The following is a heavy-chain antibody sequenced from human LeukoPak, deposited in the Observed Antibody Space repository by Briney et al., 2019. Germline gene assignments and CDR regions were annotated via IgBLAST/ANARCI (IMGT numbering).Heavy chain of an antibody. CDR1: GFTFSSYG. CDR2: ISYDGSNK. D-gene: IGHD3-9*01. V-gene: IGHV3-30*18. J-gene: IGHJ4*02. Sequence: PGGSLRLSCAASGFTFSSYGMHWVRQAPGKGLEWVAVISYDGSNKYYADSVKGRFTISRDNSKNTLYLQMNSLRAEDTAVYYCAKDWVDWVSYYFDYWGQGTLVTVSS. CDR3: AKDWVDWVSYYFDY.